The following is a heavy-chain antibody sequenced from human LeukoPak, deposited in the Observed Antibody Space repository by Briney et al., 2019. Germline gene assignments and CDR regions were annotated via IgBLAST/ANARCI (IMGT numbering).Heavy chain of an antibody. CDR1: GGSISRHY. CDR2: IYYTGRT. CDR3: ARPLDNDNSGDPDTFDV. D-gene: IGHD3-22*01. Sequence: SETLSLTCGVSGGSISRHYWSWIRQPPGKGLEWIGFIYYTGRTRYNPSLQSRVTISVGTSENKFSLKLTSVTAADTAVYYCARPLDNDNSGDPDTFDVWGQGTVVTVSS. V-gene: IGHV4-59*11. J-gene: IGHJ3*01.